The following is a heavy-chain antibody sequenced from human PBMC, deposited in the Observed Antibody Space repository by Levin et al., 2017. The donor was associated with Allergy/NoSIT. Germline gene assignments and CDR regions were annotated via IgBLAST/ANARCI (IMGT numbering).Heavy chain of an antibody. Sequence: ASVKVSCKASGYTFTDYYIQWVRQAPGQGLEWMGWINTNSGGTTYAQKFQGRVTMTRDTSVSTGYMELSRLRSDDTAVYYCARRYCSGGSCYRDYWGQGTLVTVSS. CDR1: GYTFTDYY. CDR2: INTNSGGT. J-gene: IGHJ4*02. CDR3: ARRYCSGGSCYRDY. D-gene: IGHD2-15*01. V-gene: IGHV1-2*02.